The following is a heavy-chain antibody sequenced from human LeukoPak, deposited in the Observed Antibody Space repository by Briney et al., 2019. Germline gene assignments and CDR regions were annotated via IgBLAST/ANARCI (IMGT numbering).Heavy chain of an antibody. V-gene: IGHV4-39*01. J-gene: IGHJ5*02. D-gene: IGHD3-3*01. Sequence: PSETLSLTCTVSGGSISSSSYYWGRIRQPPGKGLEWIGSIYYSGSTYYNPSLKSRVTISVDTSKNQFSLKLSSVTAADTAVYYCARHLDYDFWSGYSRWFDPWGQGTLVTVSS. CDR2: IYYSGST. CDR3: ARHLDYDFWSGYSRWFDP. CDR1: GGSISSSSYY.